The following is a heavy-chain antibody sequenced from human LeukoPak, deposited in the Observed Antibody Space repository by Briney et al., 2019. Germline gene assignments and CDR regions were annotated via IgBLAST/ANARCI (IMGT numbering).Heavy chain of an antibody. CDR1: GFIFRNYW. V-gene: IGHV3-74*01. D-gene: IGHD4-17*01. J-gene: IGHJ4*02. Sequence: GGSLRLSCAASGFIFRNYWMHWVRQAPGKGLVWVARINPNGITTTYTDSVKGRFTISRDNAKNTLYLQMNSLRAEDAAVYYCARDFAGDRDYWGQGTLVTVSS. CDR3: ARDFAGDRDY. CDR2: INPNGITT.